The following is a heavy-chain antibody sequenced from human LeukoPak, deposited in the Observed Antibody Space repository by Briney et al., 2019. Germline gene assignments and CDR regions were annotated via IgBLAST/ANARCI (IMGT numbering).Heavy chain of an antibody. CDR1: GYSFTSYW. J-gene: IGHJ4*02. CDR3: ARLDSTTGTTEESDY. V-gene: IGHV5-10-1*01. Sequence: PGESLRISCKGSGYSFTSYWISWVRQMPGKGLEWMGRIDPSDSYTNYSPSFQGHVTISADKSISIAYLQWSSLKASDTAMYYCARLDSTTGTTEESDYWGRGTLVTVSS. CDR2: IDPSDSYT. D-gene: IGHD1-1*01.